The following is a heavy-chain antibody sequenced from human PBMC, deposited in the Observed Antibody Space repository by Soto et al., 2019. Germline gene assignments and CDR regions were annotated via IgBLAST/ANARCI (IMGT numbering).Heavy chain of an antibody. D-gene: IGHD3-10*01. CDR2: ISGSGGST. Sequence: EVQLLESGGGLVQPGGSLRLSCAASGFTFSSYAMSWVRQAPGKGLEWVSAISGSGGSTYYADSVKGRFTISRDNSKNTLYLQMNSLRAEDTAVYYCAKDLATMVRGVSYYFDYWGQGTLVTVSS. CDR3: AKDLATMVRGVSYYFDY. CDR1: GFTFSSYA. V-gene: IGHV3-23*01. J-gene: IGHJ4*02.